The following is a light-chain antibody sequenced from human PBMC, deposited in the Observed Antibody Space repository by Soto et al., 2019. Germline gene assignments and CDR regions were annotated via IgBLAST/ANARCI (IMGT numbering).Light chain of an antibody. CDR1: QAIRND. J-gene: IGKJ1*01. CDR3: LQYNSYPWT. V-gene: IGKV1-17*01. Sequence: DIQMTQCPYSLSGSLGDRVTITCRASQAIRNDLAWYQQKPGKAPKRLIFAASSLQSGVPSRFSGSGSGTEFTLTISSLQPEDFANYYCLQYNSYPWTFGQGTKVDI. CDR2: AAS.